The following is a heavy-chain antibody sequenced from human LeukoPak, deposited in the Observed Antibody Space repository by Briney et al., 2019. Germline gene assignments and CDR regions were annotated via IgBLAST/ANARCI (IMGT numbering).Heavy chain of an antibody. D-gene: IGHD3-10*01. V-gene: IGHV3-23*01. J-gene: IGHJ4*02. CDR3: AKEKVTMVRGVIKSYYFDY. CDR2: ISGSGGST. CDR1: GFTFSSYA. Sequence: PGGSLRLSCAASGFTFSSYAMSWVRQAPGKGLEWVSAISGSGGSTYYADSVKGRFTISRDNSKNTLYLQMSSLRAEDTAVYYCAKEKVTMVRGVIKSYYFDYWGQGTLVTVSS.